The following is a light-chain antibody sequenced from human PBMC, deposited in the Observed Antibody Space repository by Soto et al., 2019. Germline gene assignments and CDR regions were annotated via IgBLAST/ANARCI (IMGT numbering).Light chain of an antibody. CDR1: ESVRRN. CDR3: QQYNDWWT. CDR2: GAS. V-gene: IGKV3-15*01. J-gene: IGKJ1*01. Sequence: DIVMTQSPGTLSLPPGDGATLSCRASESVRRNLAWYQQKPGQAPRLLIHGASTRATGIPARFSGSGSGTEFTLNISSLQSEDFAVYYCQQYNDWWTFGQGTQLDIK.